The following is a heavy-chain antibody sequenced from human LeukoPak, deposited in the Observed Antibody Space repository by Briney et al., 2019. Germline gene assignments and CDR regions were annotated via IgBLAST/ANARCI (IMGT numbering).Heavy chain of an antibody. CDR3: ARDWGYCSSTSCSRPIDY. CDR2: ISSSSSYI. V-gene: IGHV3-21*01. Sequence: GGSLRLSCAASGFTFSSYSMNWVRQAPGKRLEWVSSISSSSSYIYYADSVKGRFTISRDNAKNSLYLQMNSLRAEDTAVYYCARDWGYCSSTSCSRPIDYWGQGTLVTVSS. D-gene: IGHD2-2*01. CDR1: GFTFSSYS. J-gene: IGHJ4*02.